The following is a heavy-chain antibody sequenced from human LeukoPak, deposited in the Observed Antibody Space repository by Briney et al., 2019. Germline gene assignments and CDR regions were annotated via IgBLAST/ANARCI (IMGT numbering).Heavy chain of an antibody. Sequence: GGSLRLSCAASGFTFDDYAMHWVRQAPGKGLEWVSLISGDGGSTYYADSVKGRFTISRDNSKNSLYLQMNSLRTEDTALYYCAKGAGYCSSTSCYGIKRPWGQGTLVTVSS. J-gene: IGHJ5*02. CDR3: AKGAGYCSSTSCYGIKRP. CDR2: ISGDGGST. D-gene: IGHD2-2*01. V-gene: IGHV3-43*02. CDR1: GFTFDDYA.